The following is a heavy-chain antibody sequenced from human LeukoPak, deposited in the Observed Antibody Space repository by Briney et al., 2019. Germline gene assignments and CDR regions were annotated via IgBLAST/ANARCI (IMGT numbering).Heavy chain of an antibody. CDR3: AKAEQWLDGSLDY. Sequence: PGGSLRLSCAASGFTFSNYAMSWVRQAPGEGLEWVSGISGSGLSTYYADSVKGRFTISRDNSKNTLFVQMNSLRAEDTALYYCAKAEQWLDGSLDYWGQGTLVTVSS. V-gene: IGHV3-23*01. CDR2: ISGSGLST. CDR1: GFTFSNYA. J-gene: IGHJ4*02. D-gene: IGHD6-19*01.